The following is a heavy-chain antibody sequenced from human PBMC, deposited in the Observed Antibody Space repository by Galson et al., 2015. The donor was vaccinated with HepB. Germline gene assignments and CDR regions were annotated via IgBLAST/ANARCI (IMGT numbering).Heavy chain of an antibody. CDR1: GGTFSSYA. CDR3: ARGPHYYGSGSIGAFDI. D-gene: IGHD3-10*01. V-gene: IGHV1-69*10. Sequence: SVKVSCKASGGTFSSYAISWVRQAPGQGLEWMGGIIPIFGIANYAQKFQGRVTITADKSTSTAYMELSSLRSEDTAVYYCARGPHYYGSGSIGAFDIWGQGTMVTVSS. CDR2: IIPIFGIA. J-gene: IGHJ3*02.